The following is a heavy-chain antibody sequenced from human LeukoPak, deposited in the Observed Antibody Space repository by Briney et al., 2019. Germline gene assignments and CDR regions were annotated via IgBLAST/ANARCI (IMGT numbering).Heavy chain of an antibody. D-gene: IGHD3-10*01. Sequence: GGSLRLSCAASGFTFSSYGMSWVRQAPGKGLEWVSGISGGGVSTYYADSVKGRFTISRDNAKNSLFLQMNSLRAEDTAVYYCARDFAREFTIDYWGQGTLVTVSS. CDR3: ARDFAREFTIDY. J-gene: IGHJ4*02. CDR2: ISGGGVST. CDR1: GFTFSSYG. V-gene: IGHV3-23*01.